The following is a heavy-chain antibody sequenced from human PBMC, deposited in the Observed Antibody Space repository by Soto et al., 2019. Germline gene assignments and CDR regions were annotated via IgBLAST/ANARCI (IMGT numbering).Heavy chain of an antibody. Sequence: SETLSLTCAVSSGSISSSNWWSWVRQPPGKGLEWIGEIYHSGSTNYNPSLKSRVTISVDKSKNQFSLKLSSVTAADTAVYYCAVTTNQFEGTPFDYWGQGTLVTVSS. J-gene: IGHJ4*02. CDR1: SGSISSSNW. V-gene: IGHV4-4*02. CDR2: IYHSGST. D-gene: IGHD4-17*01. CDR3: AVTTNQFEGTPFDY.